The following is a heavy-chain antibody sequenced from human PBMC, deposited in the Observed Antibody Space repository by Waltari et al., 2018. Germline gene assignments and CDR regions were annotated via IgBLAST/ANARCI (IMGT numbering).Heavy chain of an antibody. CDR2: IYYSGST. J-gene: IGHJ2*01. D-gene: IGHD3-22*01. CDR1: GGSISSYY. CDR3: ARETYYYDSSGYVEVRWYFDL. Sequence: QVQLQESGPGLVKPSETLSLTCTVSGGSISSYYWSWIRQPPGKGLEWIGYIYYSGSTNYNPSLKSRVTISVDTSKNQFSLKLSSVTAADTAVYYCARETYYYDSSGYVEVRWYFDLWGRGTLVTVSS. V-gene: IGHV4-59*01.